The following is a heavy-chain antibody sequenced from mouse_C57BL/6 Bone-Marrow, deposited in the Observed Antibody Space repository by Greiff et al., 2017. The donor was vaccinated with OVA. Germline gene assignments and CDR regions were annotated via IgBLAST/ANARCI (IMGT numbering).Heavy chain of an antibody. Sequence: VQLQQPGAELVKPGASVKLSCKASGYTFTSYWMQWVKQRPGQGLEWIGEIDPSDSYTNYNQKFKGKATLTVDTSSSTAYMQLSSLTSEDSAVYYCARDSNYEGFAYGGQGTLVTVSA. CDR3: ARDSNYEGFAY. V-gene: IGHV1-50*01. CDR1: GYTFTSYW. J-gene: IGHJ3*01. CDR2: IDPSDSYT. D-gene: IGHD2-5*01.